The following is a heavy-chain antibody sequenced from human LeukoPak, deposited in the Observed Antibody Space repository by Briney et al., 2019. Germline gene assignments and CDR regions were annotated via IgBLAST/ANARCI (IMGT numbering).Heavy chain of an antibody. CDR1: GYTFTSYG. V-gene: IGHV1-18*01. CDR2: ISAYNGNT. D-gene: IGHD3-10*01. Sequence: GASVKVSCKASGYTFTSYGISWVRQAPGQGLEWMGWISAYNGNTNYAQKLQGRVTMTTDTSTSTAYMELRSLRSDDTAVYYCARGESGGLNYYYYYYMDVWGKGTTVTVSS. J-gene: IGHJ6*03. CDR3: ARGESGGLNYYYYYYMDV.